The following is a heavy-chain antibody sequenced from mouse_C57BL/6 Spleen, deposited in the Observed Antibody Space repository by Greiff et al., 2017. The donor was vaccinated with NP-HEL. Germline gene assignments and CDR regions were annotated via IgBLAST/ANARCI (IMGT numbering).Heavy chain of an antibody. CDR2: IHPNSGST. Sequence: QVQLQQPGAELVKPGASVKLSCKASGYTFTSYWMHWVKQRPGQGLEWIGMIHPNSGSTNYNEKFKSKATLTVDKSSSTAYMQLSSLTSEDSAVYYCARGNYGSIHWYFEVWGTGSTVTVSS. CDR3: ARGNYGSIHWYFEV. V-gene: IGHV1-64*01. D-gene: IGHD1-1*01. J-gene: IGHJ1*03. CDR1: GYTFTSYW.